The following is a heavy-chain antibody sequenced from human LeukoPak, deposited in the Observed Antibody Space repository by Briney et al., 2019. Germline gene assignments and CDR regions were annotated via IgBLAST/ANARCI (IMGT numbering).Heavy chain of an antibody. J-gene: IGHJ6*03. D-gene: IGHD6-19*01. Sequence: PGGSLRLSCAASGFTVSSNCMTWVRQAPGKGLEWVPVIYSGGRTYYADSVKGRFTISRDNSKNTLHLQMNSLRAEDTAVYYCARGIGEQWMTQGGDYYYYYYMDVWSKGTTVTVSS. CDR3: ARGIGEQWMTQGGDYYYYYYMDV. CDR1: GFTVSSNC. V-gene: IGHV3-53*01. CDR2: IYSGGRT.